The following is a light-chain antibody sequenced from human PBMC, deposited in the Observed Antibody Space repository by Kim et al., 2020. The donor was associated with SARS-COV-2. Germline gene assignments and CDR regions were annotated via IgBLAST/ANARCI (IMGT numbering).Light chain of an antibody. V-gene: IGKV1-39*01. CDR2: AAS. J-gene: IGKJ2*03. Sequence: SASVGDRVTITCRAGQTIVNFLNWYQVKPGKPPRFLIYAASSLQTGVPSRFSGSGSGTDFTLTITNLQPEDFGTYYWQQSYSTPHSFGQGTKLEI. CDR1: QTIVNF. CDR3: QQSYSTPHS.